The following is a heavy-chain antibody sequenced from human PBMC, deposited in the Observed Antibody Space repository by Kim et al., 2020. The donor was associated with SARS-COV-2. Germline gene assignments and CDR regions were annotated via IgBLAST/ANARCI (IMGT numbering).Heavy chain of an antibody. CDR1: GYTFTSYG. J-gene: IGHJ4*02. CDR2: ISAYNGNT. CDR3: ARLLPEDDSSGYYRDY. Sequence: ASVKVSCKASGYTFTSYGISWVRQAPGQGLEWMGWISAYNGNTNYAQKLQGRVTMTTDTSTSTAYMELRSLRSDDTAVYYCARLLPEDDSSGYYRDYWGQGTLVTVSS. V-gene: IGHV1-18*01. D-gene: IGHD3-22*01.